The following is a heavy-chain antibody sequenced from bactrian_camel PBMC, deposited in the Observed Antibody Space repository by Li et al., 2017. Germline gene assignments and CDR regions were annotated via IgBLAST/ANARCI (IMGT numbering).Heavy chain of an antibody. J-gene: IGHJ4*01. Sequence: VQLVESWGDSVQPGGSLRLSCVASGFPFSANHMSWVRQPPGKKLEWVSSITASGTTSYSNSVRGRFTISRDNAKNTLYLQLDSLSTEDTAVYYCVSLVGRPLVHQGTQVTVS. CDR1: GFPFSANH. D-gene: IGHD2*01. CDR2: ITASGTT. V-gene: IGHV3S40*01.